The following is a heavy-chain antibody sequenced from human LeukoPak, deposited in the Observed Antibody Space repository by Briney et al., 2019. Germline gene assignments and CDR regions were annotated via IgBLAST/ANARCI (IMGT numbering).Heavy chain of an antibody. Sequence: ASVKVFCKASGYTFTGYYMHWVRQAPGQGLEWMGWINPNSGGTNYAQKFQGRVTMTRDTSISTAYMELSRLRSDDTAVYYCAREGFIVGATASWFDPWGQGTLVTVSS. CDR3: AREGFIVGATASWFDP. D-gene: IGHD1-26*01. CDR2: INPNSGGT. V-gene: IGHV1-2*02. J-gene: IGHJ5*02. CDR1: GYTFTGYY.